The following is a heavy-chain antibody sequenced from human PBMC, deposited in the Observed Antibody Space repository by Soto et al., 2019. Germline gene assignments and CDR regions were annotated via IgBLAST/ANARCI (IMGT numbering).Heavy chain of an antibody. D-gene: IGHD3-3*01. Sequence: LRLSGAASGFTFSSYARTWVRQAPGKGLEWVSAISGSGGSTYYADSVKGRFTISRDNSKNTLYLQMNSLRAEDTAVYYCAREGRITIFGVVTKNFDYWGQGTLVSVSS. CDR1: GFTFSSYA. J-gene: IGHJ4*02. CDR3: AREGRITIFGVVTKNFDY. CDR2: ISGSGGST. V-gene: IGHV3-23*01.